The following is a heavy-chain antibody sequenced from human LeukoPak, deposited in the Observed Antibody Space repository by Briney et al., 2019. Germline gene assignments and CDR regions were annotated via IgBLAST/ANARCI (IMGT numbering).Heavy chain of an antibody. CDR3: AKDNRDYYIDY. D-gene: IGHD3-10*01. CDR1: GFTFNIFG. CDR2: IQYNGNNK. Sequence: GGSLRLSCAASGFTFNIFGMHWVRQVPSKGLEWVTFIQYNGNNKYYTESVKGRFTISRDNSKNTLYLQMNSLRTEDTAMYYCAKDNRDYYIDYWGQGTLVTVSS. V-gene: IGHV3-30*02. J-gene: IGHJ4*02.